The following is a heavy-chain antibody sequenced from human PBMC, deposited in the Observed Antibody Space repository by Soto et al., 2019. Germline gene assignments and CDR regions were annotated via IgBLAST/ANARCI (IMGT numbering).Heavy chain of an antibody. CDR3: TRGLSSPSATGI. J-gene: IGHJ4*02. CDR2: IHNSGST. CDR1: GGSVSSCCNY. V-gene: IGHV4-39*01. D-gene: IGHD6-6*01. Sequence: QPQLQESGPGLVKPSETLSLTCTVSGGSVSSCCNYWGWVRQPPGKGLEWIGSIHNSGSTSYNPSLKRLVTISVDTPKNQFSLNLTSVTAADTAVYYCTRGLSSPSATGIWGQGTLVTVSS.